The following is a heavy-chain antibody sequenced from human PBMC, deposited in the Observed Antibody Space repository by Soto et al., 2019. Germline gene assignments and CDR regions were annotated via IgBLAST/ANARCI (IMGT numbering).Heavy chain of an antibody. CDR2: IYPGDSDT. CDR3: ARSPRIYDFWSGYHDY. Sequence: GESLKISCKGSGYSFTNYWIGWVRQMPGKGLEWMGIIYPGDSDTRYSPSFQGQVTISADKSISTAYLQWSSLKASDAAMYYCARSPRIYDFWSGYHDYWGQGTLVTVSS. V-gene: IGHV5-51*01. CDR1: GYSFTNYW. J-gene: IGHJ4*02. D-gene: IGHD3-3*01.